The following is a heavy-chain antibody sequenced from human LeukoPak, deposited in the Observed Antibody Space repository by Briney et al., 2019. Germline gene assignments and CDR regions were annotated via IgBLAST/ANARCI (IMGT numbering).Heavy chain of an antibody. CDR1: GGSISSSSYY. CDR3: ARDPFPYNWNDVFDPTNWFDP. Sequence: SETLSLTCTVSGGSISSSSYYWGWIRQPPGKGLEWIGSIYYSGSTYYNPSLKSRVTISVDTSKNQFSLNLSSVTAADTAVYYCARDPFPYNWNDVFDPTNWFDPWGQGTLVTVSS. J-gene: IGHJ5*02. V-gene: IGHV4-39*02. CDR2: IYYSGST. D-gene: IGHD1-20*01.